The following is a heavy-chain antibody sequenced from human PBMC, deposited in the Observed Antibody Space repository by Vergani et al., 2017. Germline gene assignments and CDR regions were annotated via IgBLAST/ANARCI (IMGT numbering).Heavy chain of an antibody. CDR2: MNPNSGNT. CDR3: TTDNQQSSLGHCSVTNCYGGVFDI. D-gene: IGHD2-15*01. CDR1: GYTFTSYD. J-gene: IGHJ3*02. Sequence: QVQLVQSGAEVKKPGASVKVSCKASGYTFTSYDINWVRQATGQGLEWMGWMNPNSGNTGYAQKFQGRVTMTRNTSISTAYMELSSLRSEDTAVYYCTTDNQQSSLGHCSVTNCYGGVFDIWGQGTLVTVSS. V-gene: IGHV1-8*01.